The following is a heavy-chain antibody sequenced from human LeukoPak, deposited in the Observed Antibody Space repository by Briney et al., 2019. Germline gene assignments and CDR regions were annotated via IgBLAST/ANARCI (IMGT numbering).Heavy chain of an antibody. D-gene: IGHD3-10*01. CDR3: AKSHSETMVRGVITY. V-gene: IGHV3-23*01. CDR1: GFTFSTYA. CDR2: ISGSSRTT. Sequence: GGSLRLSCAASGFTFSTYAMSWVRQAPGKGLEWVSGISGSSRTTYYADSVKGRFTISRDNSKNTLYLQMNSLRAEDTAVYYCAKSHSETMVRGVITYWGQGTLVTVSS. J-gene: IGHJ4*02.